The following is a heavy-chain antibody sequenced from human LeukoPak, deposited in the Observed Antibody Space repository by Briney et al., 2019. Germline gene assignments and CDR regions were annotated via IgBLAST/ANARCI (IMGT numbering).Heavy chain of an antibody. CDR1: GFTFSSYA. CDR3: AKDLVGATPEGAAFDI. V-gene: IGHV3-23*01. D-gene: IGHD1-26*01. J-gene: IGHJ3*02. Sequence: GGSLRLSCAASGFTFSSYAMSWVRQAPGKGLEWVSSISGSGGSTYYADSVKGRFTISRDNSKNTLYLQMNSLRAEDTAVYYCAKDLVGATPEGAAFDIWGQGTMVTVSS. CDR2: ISGSGGST.